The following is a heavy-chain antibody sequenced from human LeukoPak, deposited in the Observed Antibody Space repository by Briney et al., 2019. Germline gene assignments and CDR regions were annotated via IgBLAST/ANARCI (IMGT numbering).Heavy chain of an antibody. Sequence: QPGGSLRLSCAASGFTFSSYEMNWVRQAPGKGLEWVSYISSIGSATYYADSVKGRFTISRDNAKNSLYLQMHSLRAEDTAVYYCARGISGYDFYYFYYMDVWGKGTTVTVSS. CDR2: ISSIGSAT. J-gene: IGHJ6*03. V-gene: IGHV3-48*03. D-gene: IGHD5-12*01. CDR3: ARGISGYDFYYFYYMDV. CDR1: GFTFSSYE.